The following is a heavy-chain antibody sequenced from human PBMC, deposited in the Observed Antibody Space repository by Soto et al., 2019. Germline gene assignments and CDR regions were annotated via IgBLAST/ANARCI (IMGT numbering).Heavy chain of an antibody. Sequence: EVQLLDSGGGLVQPGGSLRLSCDASGFTFRNYAMNWVRQAPGKGLDWVSAISGSGGSTYYADSVKGRFTISRDNSKNTLYLQRSSLRAEDTAVYYCAEGPLCRRYDLAYWGKGTLVTVSS. D-gene: IGHD1-1*01. CDR1: GFTFRNYA. CDR2: ISGSGGST. CDR3: AEGPLCRRYDLAY. J-gene: IGHJ4*02. V-gene: IGHV3-23*01.